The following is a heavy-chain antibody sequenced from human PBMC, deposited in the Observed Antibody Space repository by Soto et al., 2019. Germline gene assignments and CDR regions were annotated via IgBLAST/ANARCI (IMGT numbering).Heavy chain of an antibody. Sequence: GRSLRLSCAAPGFTVSSYPMHSVRQAPGKGLEYVSAISSDGSSIYYANSVKGRFTISRDNSKNTLYLQMGSLRAEDMAVYYCARANWHYDYWGQGILVTVSS. J-gene: IGHJ4*02. CDR3: ARANWHYDY. V-gene: IGHV3-64*01. CDR2: ISSDGSSI. D-gene: IGHD1-1*01. CDR1: GFTVSSYP.